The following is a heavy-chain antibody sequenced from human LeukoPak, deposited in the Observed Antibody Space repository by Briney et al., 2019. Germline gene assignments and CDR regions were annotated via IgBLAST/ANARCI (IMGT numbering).Heavy chain of an antibody. CDR3: ARKIYSPDY. V-gene: IGHV3-9*01. D-gene: IGHD5-12*01. Sequence: GGSLRLSCAASGFTFDDYAMHWVRQAPGKGLEWVSGISWNSGSIGYADSVKGRFTISGDNAKNSLYLQMNSLRAEDTALYYCARKIYSPDYWGQGTLVTVSS. CDR2: ISWNSGSI. J-gene: IGHJ4*02. CDR1: GFTFDDYA.